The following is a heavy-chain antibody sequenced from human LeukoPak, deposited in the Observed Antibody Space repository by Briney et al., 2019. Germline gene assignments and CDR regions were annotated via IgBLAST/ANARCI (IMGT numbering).Heavy chain of an antibody. D-gene: IGHD4-17*01. V-gene: IGHV3-21*01. CDR3: YGDYDSNALDI. CDR1: GFTFSSYS. J-gene: IGHJ3*02. Sequence: GGSLRLSCAASGFTFSSYSMNWVRQAPGKGLEWVSSISSSSSYIYYADSVKGRFTISRDNAENSLYLQMNSLRAEDTAVYYCYGDYDSNALDIWGQGTMVTVSS. CDR2: ISSSSSYI.